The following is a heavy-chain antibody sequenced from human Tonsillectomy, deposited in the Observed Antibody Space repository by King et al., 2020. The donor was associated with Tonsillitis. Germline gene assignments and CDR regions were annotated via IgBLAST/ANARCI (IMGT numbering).Heavy chain of an antibody. J-gene: IGHJ4*02. CDR1: GFPLRNYA. V-gene: IGHV3-30*01. D-gene: IGHD4-17*01. CDR3: ARVGYGDYLEY. Sequence: VQLVESGGGVVQPGRSLRVSCVASGFPLRNYAMHWVRQAPCQGLEGVAVISSDGSRINYADSVTGRLSISRDNSQNTLFLQMNSLRVDDTAIYYCARVGYGDYLEYWGQGTLVVVSS. CDR2: ISSDGSRI.